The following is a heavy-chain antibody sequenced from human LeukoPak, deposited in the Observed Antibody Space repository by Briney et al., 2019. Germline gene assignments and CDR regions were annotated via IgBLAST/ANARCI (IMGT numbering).Heavy chain of an antibody. CDR2: ISGSGGST. Sequence: ETLSLTCTVSGGSISSGGYYWSWIRQHPGKGLEWVSAISGSGGSTYYADSVKGRFTISRDNSKNTLYLQMNSLRAEDTAVYYCAKSQAAVSGPYDYWGQGTLVTVSS. CDR1: GGSISSGGYY. V-gene: IGHV3-23*01. J-gene: IGHJ4*02. CDR3: AKSQAAVSGPYDY. D-gene: IGHD5-12*01.